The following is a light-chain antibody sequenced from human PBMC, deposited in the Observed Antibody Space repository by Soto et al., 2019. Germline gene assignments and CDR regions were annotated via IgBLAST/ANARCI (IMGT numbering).Light chain of an antibody. CDR1: SSNIGNNY. CDR2: DNN. CDR3: GTWDSRLSGGV. Sequence: QSVLTQPPSVSAAPGQKVTISCSGSSSNIGNNYVSWYQQLPGTAPKLVIYDNNKRPSGIPDRFSGSKSGTSATLGITGLQTGDEADYYCGTWDSRLSGGVFGGGTKLTVL. V-gene: IGLV1-51*01. J-gene: IGLJ3*02.